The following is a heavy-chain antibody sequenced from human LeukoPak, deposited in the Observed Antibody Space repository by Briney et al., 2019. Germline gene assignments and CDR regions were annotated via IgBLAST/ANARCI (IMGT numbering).Heavy chain of an antibody. V-gene: IGHV3-23*01. Sequence: GGSLRLSCAVSGFTFSSYAMSWVRQAPGKGLEWVSAISGSGGSTYYADSVKGRFTISRDNSKNTLYLQMNSLRAEDTAVYYCAKAGRLGYCSSTSCYTCFDYWGQGTLVTVSS. CDR1: GFTFSSYA. D-gene: IGHD2-2*02. CDR3: AKAGRLGYCSSTSCYTCFDY. J-gene: IGHJ4*02. CDR2: ISGSGGST.